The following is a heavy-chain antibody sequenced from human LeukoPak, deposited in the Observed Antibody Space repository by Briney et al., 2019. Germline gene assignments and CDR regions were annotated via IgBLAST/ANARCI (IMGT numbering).Heavy chain of an antibody. Sequence: SQTLSLTCTVSGGSISSGGYFWSWIRQPPGKGLEFLGYIYDSVSTYYNPSLKSRVSISVDRSKNQLSLRLTSVTAADTAVYYCARSWHGSGTLDWFDPWGQGTLVTVSS. J-gene: IGHJ5*02. CDR1: GGSISSGGYF. CDR3: ARSWHGSGTLDWFDP. CDR2: IYDSVST. D-gene: IGHD3-10*01. V-gene: IGHV4-30-2*01.